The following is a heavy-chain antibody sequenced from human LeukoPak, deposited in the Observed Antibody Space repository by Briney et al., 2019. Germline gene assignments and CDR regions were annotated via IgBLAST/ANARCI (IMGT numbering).Heavy chain of an antibody. CDR1: GFTFCSYW. CDR3: AGDTAITHQRDT. CDR2: INSDGSTT. V-gene: IGHV3-74*01. D-gene: IGHD5-24*01. J-gene: IGHJ4*02. Sequence: PGGSLRLSCAASGFTFCSYWTHWVRQAPGKGLVWVSRINSDGSTTRYADSVKGRFTISRDNAKNTLYLQMNSLRVEDTAVYYCAGDTAITHQRDTRGQRTLVTVSS.